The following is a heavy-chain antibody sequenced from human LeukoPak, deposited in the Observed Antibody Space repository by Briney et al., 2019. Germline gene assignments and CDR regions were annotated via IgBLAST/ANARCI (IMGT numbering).Heavy chain of an antibody. CDR1: GGSISSSSCY. CDR3: ARDPKTYSSSWYLGFYYYYYGMDV. J-gene: IGHJ6*02. D-gene: IGHD6-13*01. Sequence: KPSETLSLTCTVSGGSISSSSCYWGWIRQPPGKGLEWIGSIYYSGSTYYNPSLKSRVTISVDTSKNQFSLKLSSVTAADTAVYYCARDPKTYSSSWYLGFYYYYYGMDVWGQGTTVTVSS. CDR2: IYYSGST. V-gene: IGHV4-39*01.